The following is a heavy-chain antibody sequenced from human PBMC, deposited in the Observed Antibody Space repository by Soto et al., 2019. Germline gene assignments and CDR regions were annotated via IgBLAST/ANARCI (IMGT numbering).Heavy chain of an antibody. D-gene: IGHD6-13*01. CDR2: IRDSGDST. CDR3: AKDPWGQQLEPPDY. J-gene: IGHJ4*02. Sequence: GGSLRLSCAASGFTFSSYAMRWVRQAPGKRLEWVSAIRDSGDSTYYADFVRGRFTISRDNSKNTLYMQMNSLRAEDTAVYYCAKDPWGQQLEPPDYWGQGTLVTVSS. V-gene: IGHV3-23*01. CDR1: GFTFSSYA.